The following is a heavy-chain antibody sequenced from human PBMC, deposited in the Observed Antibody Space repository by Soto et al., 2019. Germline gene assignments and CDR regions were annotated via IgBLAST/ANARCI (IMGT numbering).Heavy chain of an antibody. CDR3: ARDAIPNYEWLNCFFDC. J-gene: IGHJ4*02. Sequence: PGGSLRLSCVASGFMFSGYWMSWVRQAPGKWLEWAANIKQDQREKYYVDSVRGRFTISRDNANNALYLQMDSLTTEDSAVYFCARDAIPNYEWLNCFFDCWGPGXLVTVYS. D-gene: IGHD3-3*01. CDR2: IKQDQREK. V-gene: IGHV3-7*01. CDR1: GFMFSGYW.